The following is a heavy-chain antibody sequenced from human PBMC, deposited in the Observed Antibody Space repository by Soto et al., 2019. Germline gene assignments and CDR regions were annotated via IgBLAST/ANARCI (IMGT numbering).Heavy chain of an antibody. CDR2: ISYDGSNK. D-gene: IGHD3-10*01. CDR3: ARCAFSGSYSTYFAY. J-gene: IGHJ4*02. V-gene: IGHV3-30-3*01. Sequence: ESGGGVVQPGRSLRLSCAASGFTFSSYAMHWFRQAPGKGLEWVAVISYDGSNKYYADSVKGRFTISRDNSKNTLYLQMNSLRAEDTAVYYCARCAFSGSYSTYFAYWGQGTLVTVSS. CDR1: GFTFSSYA.